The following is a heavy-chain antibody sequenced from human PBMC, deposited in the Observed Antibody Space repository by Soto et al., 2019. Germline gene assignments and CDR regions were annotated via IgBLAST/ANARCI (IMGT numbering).Heavy chain of an antibody. CDR3: AREDAEDAFDI. J-gene: IGHJ3*02. Sequence: QVQLVQSGAEVKKPGASVKVSCKASGYTFTSYGSSWGRQAPGQGLEWMGWISAYNGNTNYAQKLQGRVTITTDTSTSTAYMELRSRRSDETAVYYCAREDAEDAFDIWGQGTMVTVSS. V-gene: IGHV1-18*01. CDR2: ISAYNGNT. CDR1: GYTFTSYG.